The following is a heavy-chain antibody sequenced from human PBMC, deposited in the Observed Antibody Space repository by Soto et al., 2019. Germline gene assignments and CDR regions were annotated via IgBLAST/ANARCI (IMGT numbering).Heavy chain of an antibody. V-gene: IGHV6-1*01. CDR1: GDSVSSNSAA. CDR2: TYYRSKWYN. J-gene: IGHJ4*02. D-gene: IGHD3-10*01. CDR3: ARATYYYGSGSYCDC. Sequence: SQTLSLTCAIPGDSVSSNSAAWNWIRQSPSRDLEWLGRTYYRSKWYNDYAVSVKSRITINPDTSKNQFSLQLNSVTPEDTAVYYCARATYYYGSGSYCDCWGQGTLVTVSS.